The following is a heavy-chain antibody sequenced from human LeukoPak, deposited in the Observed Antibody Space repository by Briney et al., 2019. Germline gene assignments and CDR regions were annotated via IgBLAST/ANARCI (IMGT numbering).Heavy chain of an antibody. D-gene: IGHD6-13*01. CDR2: IYHSGSP. V-gene: IGHV4-30-2*01. CDR1: GVSISSGGYY. J-gene: IGHJ4*02. Sequence: PSETLSLTCTVSGVSISSGGYYWSWIRQPPGKGLEWIGYIYHSGSPYYNPSLKSRVTISVDRSKNQFSLKLSSVTAADTAVYYCARGVAAAARFDYWGQGTLVTVSS. CDR3: ARGVAAAARFDY.